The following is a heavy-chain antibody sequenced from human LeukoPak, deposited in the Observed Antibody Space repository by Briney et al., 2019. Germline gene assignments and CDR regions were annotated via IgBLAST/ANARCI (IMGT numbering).Heavy chain of an antibody. CDR3: ARDRYCSRTSCYASFDC. V-gene: IGHV3-64*01. J-gene: IGHJ4*02. CDR2: INSNGNST. Sequence: GETLRLSCAAAGFTFSRYDMHWVRQAPGKGLEYVSSINSNGNSTIYANSVKGRINIVREPCKSILYLQMGSLRAEDMAVYYCARDRYCSRTSCYASFDCWGQGTLVSVS. D-gene: IGHD2-2*01. CDR1: GFTFSRYD.